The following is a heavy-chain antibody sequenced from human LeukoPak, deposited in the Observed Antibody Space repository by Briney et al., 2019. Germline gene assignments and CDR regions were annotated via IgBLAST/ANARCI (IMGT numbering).Heavy chain of an antibody. CDR2: ISSSGSTI. J-gene: IGHJ6*03. D-gene: IGHD2-2*01. V-gene: IGHV3-48*03. CDR1: GFTFDDYA. CDR3: ARGGYCSSTSCYLNYMDV. Sequence: GGSLRLSCAASGFTFDDYAMNWVRQAPGKGLEWVSYISSSGSTIYYADSVKGRFTISRDNAKNSLYLQMNSLRAEDTAVYYCARGGYCSSTSCYLNYMDVWGKGTTVTISS.